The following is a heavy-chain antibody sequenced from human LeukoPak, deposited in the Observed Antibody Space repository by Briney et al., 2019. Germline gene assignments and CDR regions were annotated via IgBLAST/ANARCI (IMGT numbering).Heavy chain of an antibody. Sequence: PGGSLGLSCAASGFTFSSYAMHWVRQAPGKGLEYVSAISSNGGSTYYANSVKGRFTISRDNSKNTLYLQMGSLRAEDMAVYYCARGLDYYYMDVWGKGTTVTVSS. J-gene: IGHJ6*03. CDR1: GFTFSSYA. D-gene: IGHD4-11*01. CDR3: ARGLDYYYMDV. V-gene: IGHV3-64*01. CDR2: ISSNGGST.